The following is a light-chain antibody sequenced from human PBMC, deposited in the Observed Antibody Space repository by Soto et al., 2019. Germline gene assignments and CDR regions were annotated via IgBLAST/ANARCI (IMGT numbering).Light chain of an antibody. Sequence: EIVMTQSPDTLSVSPGERVTLSCRASQSVSSDLAWYQQKPGQAPSFIIYGESTRDTDIAARFSGSGSGTEFTLSNSSLQAEDFAAYYCHQYNNWPPYTFGQGTKLEIK. CDR2: GES. V-gene: IGKV3-15*01. CDR3: HQYNNWPPYT. CDR1: QSVSSD. J-gene: IGKJ2*01.